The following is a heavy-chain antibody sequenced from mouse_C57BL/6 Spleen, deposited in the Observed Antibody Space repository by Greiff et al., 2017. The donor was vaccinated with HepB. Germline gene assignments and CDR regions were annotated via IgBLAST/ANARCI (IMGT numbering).Heavy chain of an antibody. CDR3: ARRGDYDSYYAMDY. J-gene: IGHJ4*01. D-gene: IGHD2-4*01. V-gene: IGHV5-9*01. CDR1: GFTFSSYT. CDR2: ISGGGGNT. Sequence: EVQVVESGGGLVKPGGSLKLSCAASGFTFSSYTMSWVRQTPEKRLEWVATISGGGGNTYYPDSVKGRFTISRDNAKNTLYLQMSSLRSEDTALYYCARRGDYDSYYAMDYWGQGTSVTVSS.